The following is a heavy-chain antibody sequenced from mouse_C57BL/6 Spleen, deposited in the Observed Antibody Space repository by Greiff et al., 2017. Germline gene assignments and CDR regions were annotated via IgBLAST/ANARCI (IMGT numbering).Heavy chain of an antibody. J-gene: IGHJ3*01. CDR2: INPNNGGT. CDR1: GYTFTDYY. V-gene: IGHV1-26*01. D-gene: IGHD2-12*01. CDR3: ARYDH. Sequence: EVMLVESGPELVKPGASVKISCKASGYTFTDYYMNWVKQSHGKSLEWIGDINPNNGGTSYNQKFKGKATLTVDKSSSTAYMELRSLTSEDSAVYYCARYDHWGQGTLVTVSA.